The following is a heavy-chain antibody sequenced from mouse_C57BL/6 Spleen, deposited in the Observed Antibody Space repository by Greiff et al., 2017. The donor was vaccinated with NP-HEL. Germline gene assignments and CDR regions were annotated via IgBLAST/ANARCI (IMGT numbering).Heavy chain of an antibody. D-gene: IGHD4-1*01. CDR3: ARTRGRYFDV. CDR2: IDPSDSYT. J-gene: IGHJ1*03. Sequence: QVQLQQSGAELVRPGTSVKLSCKASGYTFTSYWMHWVKQRPGQGLEWIGVIDPSDSYTNYNQKFKGKATLTVDTSSSTAYMQLSSLTSEDSAVYYCARTRGRYFDVWGTGTTVTVSS. CDR1: GYTFTSYW. V-gene: IGHV1-59*01.